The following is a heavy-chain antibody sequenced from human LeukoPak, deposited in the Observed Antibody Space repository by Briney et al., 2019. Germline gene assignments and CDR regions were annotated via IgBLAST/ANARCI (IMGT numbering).Heavy chain of an antibody. CDR1: GGSFSGYY. D-gene: IGHD3-22*01. CDR3: ARGFTGYYDSSGYYSHLDAFDI. CDR2: INHSGST. V-gene: IGHV4-34*01. J-gene: IGHJ3*02. Sequence: SETLSLTCAVYGGSFSGYYWSWIRQPPGKGLEWIGEINHSGSTNYNPSLKSRVTISVDTSKNQFSLKLSSVTAAGTAVYYCARGFTGYYDSSGYYSHLDAFDIWGQGTMVTVSS.